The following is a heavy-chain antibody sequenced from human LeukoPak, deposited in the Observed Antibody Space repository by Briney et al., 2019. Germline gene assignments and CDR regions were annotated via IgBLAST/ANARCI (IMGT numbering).Heavy chain of an antibody. V-gene: IGHV3-30*02. CDR1: GFTFSSYG. CDR2: IRYDGSNK. D-gene: IGHD4-17*01. Sequence: GGSLRLSCAASGFTFSSYGMHWVRQAPGKGLEWVAFIRYDGSNKYYADSVKGRFTISRDNSKNTLYLQVNSLRPEDTAMYYCAKDLPTVTTTGDYWGQGTLVTVSS. CDR3: AKDLPTVTTTGDY. J-gene: IGHJ4*02.